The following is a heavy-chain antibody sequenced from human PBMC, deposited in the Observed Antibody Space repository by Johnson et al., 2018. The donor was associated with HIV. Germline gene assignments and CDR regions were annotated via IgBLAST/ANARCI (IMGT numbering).Heavy chain of an antibody. J-gene: IGHJ3*02. V-gene: IGHV3-30*19. CDR2: ISYDGSNR. CDR1: GFTFSNYG. CDR3: AREGELGRDAFDI. D-gene: IGHD1-7*01. Sequence: QVQLVESGGGVVQPGRSVRLSCTASGFTFSNYGMHWVRQAPGKALEWVAVISYDGSNRYYADSVRGRSTLSRDNSRNTLYLEMNSLRPEDTAVYYCAREGELGRDAFDIWGQGTMVTVSS.